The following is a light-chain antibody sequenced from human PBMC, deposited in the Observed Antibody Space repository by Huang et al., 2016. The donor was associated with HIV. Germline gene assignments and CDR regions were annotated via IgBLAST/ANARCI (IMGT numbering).Light chain of an antibody. CDR3: QQSYSTLGIT. CDR2: AAS. CDR1: QSISSY. Sequence: DIQMTQSPSSLSASVGDRVTITCRASQSISSYLNWYQQKPGKAPKLLRYAASSLQSGVPSRFSGSGSGTDFTLTISSLQPEDFATYYCQQSYSTLGITFGQGTRLEIK. J-gene: IGKJ5*01. V-gene: IGKV1-39*01.